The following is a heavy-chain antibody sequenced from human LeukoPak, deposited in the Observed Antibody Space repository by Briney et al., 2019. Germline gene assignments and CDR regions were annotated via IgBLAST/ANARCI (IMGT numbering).Heavy chain of an antibody. Sequence: ASVKVSCRASGYTFTAYYIHWVRQAPGQGLEWMGWINPNGGATNYAQKFQGRVTMTRDSPIGSAYMELSGLRSDDTAVYCCAKRHYGSGNYYYSRFDYWGQGSLVTVSS. CDR2: INPNGGAT. V-gene: IGHV1-2*02. CDR3: AKRHYGSGNYYYSRFDY. CDR1: GYTFTAYY. J-gene: IGHJ4*02. D-gene: IGHD3-10*01.